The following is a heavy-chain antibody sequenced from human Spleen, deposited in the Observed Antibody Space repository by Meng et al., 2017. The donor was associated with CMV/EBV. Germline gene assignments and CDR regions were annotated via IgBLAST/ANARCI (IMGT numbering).Heavy chain of an antibody. Sequence: ASVKVSCKAFGYTFTGYYMYWVRQAPGQGLEWMGWINPQSGGTNYAQKFQGRVNMTRDTSISTGYLELRRLRSDDTAVYYCARDQGYYYYGLDVWGQGTTVTVSS. CDR2: INPQSGGT. J-gene: IGHJ6*02. V-gene: IGHV1-2*02. CDR1: GYTFTGYY. CDR3: ARDQGYYYYGLDV.